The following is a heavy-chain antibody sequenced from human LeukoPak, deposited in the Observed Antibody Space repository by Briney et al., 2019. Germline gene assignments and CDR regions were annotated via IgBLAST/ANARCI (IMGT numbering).Heavy chain of an antibody. Sequence: SVKVSCKASGGTFSSYAISWVRQAPGQGLEWMGGIIPIFGTANYAQKFQGRVTITAGESTSTAYMELSSLRSEDTAVYYCARDSGYSYGVDYWGQGTLVTVSS. D-gene: IGHD5-18*01. CDR1: GGTFSSYA. V-gene: IGHV1-69*13. CDR2: IIPIFGTA. J-gene: IGHJ4*02. CDR3: ARDSGYSYGVDY.